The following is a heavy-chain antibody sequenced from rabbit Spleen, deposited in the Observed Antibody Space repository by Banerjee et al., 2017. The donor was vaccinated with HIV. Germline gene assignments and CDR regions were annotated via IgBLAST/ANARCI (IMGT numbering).Heavy chain of an antibody. CDR2: VAAGVSFTS. CDR3: ARDTSSSFSSYGMDL. Sequence: EESGGDLVKPGASLTLTCTASGFSFSSSYYMCWVRQTPGKGPEWIACVAAGVSFTSYYATWAKGRFTISKTSSTTVTLQMTSLTAADTATYFCARDTSSSFSSYGMDLWGQGTLVTVS. V-gene: IGHV1S40*01. CDR1: GFSFSSSYY. D-gene: IGHD1-1*01. J-gene: IGHJ3*01.